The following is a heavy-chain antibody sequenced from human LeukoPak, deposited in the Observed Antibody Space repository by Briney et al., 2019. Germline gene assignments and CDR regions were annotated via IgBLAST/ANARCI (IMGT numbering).Heavy chain of an antibody. CDR2: ISFDGSYK. CDR1: GFSFSSHA. Sequence: GGSLRLSCAASGFSFSSHAMHWVRQAPGKGLEWVAVISFDGSYKYSAESVKGRMTIFRDNFKNTLSLQMNSLRPEDTAVYHCARLYLPATRFDYWGQGTLVTVSS. J-gene: IGHJ4*02. V-gene: IGHV3-30*04. CDR3: ARLYLPATRFDY. D-gene: IGHD5-24*01.